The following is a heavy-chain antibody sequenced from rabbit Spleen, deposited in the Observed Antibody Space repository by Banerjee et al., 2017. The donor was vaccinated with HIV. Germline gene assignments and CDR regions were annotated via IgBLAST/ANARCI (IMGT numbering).Heavy chain of an antibody. CDR3: VRGASSTGGNVVYDMDL. Sequence: QEQLVEYGGGLVQPEGSLTLTCTASGLDFSRTCWIWWVRQAPGKGLEWIGYIDPVFGITYYANWVNGRFSISSHNAQNTLFLQLNSLTVADTATYFCVRGASSTGGNVVYDMDLWGPGTLVTVS. J-gene: IGHJ6*01. CDR1: GLDFSRTC. V-gene: IGHV1S47*01. CDR2: IDPVFGIT. D-gene: IGHD1-1*01.